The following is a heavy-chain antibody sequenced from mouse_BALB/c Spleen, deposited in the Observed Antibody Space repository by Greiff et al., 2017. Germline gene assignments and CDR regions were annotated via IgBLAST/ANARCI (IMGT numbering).Heavy chain of an antibody. CDR2: IYPGGGYT. CDR1: GYTFTNYW. J-gene: IGHJ4*01. V-gene: IGHV1-63*01. Sequence: VQLQQSGAELVRPGTSVKISCKASGYTFTNYWLGWVKQRPGHGLEWIGDIYPGGGYTNYNQKFKGKATLTVDKSSSTAHMELRSLASEDSAVYYCASLPPFTVEGAMDYWGQGTSVTVAS. CDR3: ASLPPFTVEGAMDY. D-gene: IGHD1-1*01.